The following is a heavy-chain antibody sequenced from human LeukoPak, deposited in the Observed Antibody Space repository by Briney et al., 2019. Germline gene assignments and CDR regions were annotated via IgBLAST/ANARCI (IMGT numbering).Heavy chain of an antibody. D-gene: IGHD1-1*01. J-gene: IGHJ5*02. CDR1: GGTFSSYA. CDR3: ARALRTPGWFDP. Sequence: ASVKVSCKASGGTFSSYAISWVRQAPGQGLEWMGGIIPIFGTANYAQKFQGRVTIATDESTSTADMELSSLRSEDTAVYYCARALRTPGWFDPWGQRTRVTVSS. CDR2: IIPIFGTA. V-gene: IGHV1-69*05.